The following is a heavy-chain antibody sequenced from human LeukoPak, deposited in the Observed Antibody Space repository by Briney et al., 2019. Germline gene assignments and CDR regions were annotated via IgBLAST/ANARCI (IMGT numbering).Heavy chain of an antibody. J-gene: IGHJ4*02. CDR1: GFTFSSYG. Sequence: GRSLRLSCAASGFTFSSYGMHWVRQAPGKGLEWVAVISYDGSNKYYADSVKGRFTISRDNSKNTLYLQMNSLSAEDTAVYYCAKDLFSSSYHTMAAYWGQGTLVTVSS. V-gene: IGHV3-30*18. D-gene: IGHD6-6*01. CDR3: AKDLFSSSYHTMAAY. CDR2: ISYDGSNK.